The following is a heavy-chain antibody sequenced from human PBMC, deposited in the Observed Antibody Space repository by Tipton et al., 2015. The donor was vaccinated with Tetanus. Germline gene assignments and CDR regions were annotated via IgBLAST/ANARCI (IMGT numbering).Heavy chain of an antibody. D-gene: IGHD4-17*01. J-gene: IGHJ5*02. V-gene: IGHV4-39*02. CDR1: GGSISSSSYY. CDR2: IYYSGST. CDR3: AREIGDDNDYGDYLLSFYKLHWFDP. Sequence: TLSLTCTVSGGSISSSSYYWGWIRQPPGKGLEWIGSIYYSGSTYCNPSLKSRVTISVDTSKNQFSLKLSSVTAADTAVYYCAREIGDDNDYGDYLLSFYKLHWFDPWGQGTLVTVSS.